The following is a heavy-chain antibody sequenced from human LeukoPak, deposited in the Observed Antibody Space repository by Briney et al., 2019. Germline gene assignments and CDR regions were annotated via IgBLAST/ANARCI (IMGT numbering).Heavy chain of an antibody. D-gene: IGHD2-15*01. CDR2: VSHTGDT. CDR3: ARTPGAFDF. Sequence: PSETLSLTCAVYGDSFTYYHWTWIRQSPGRGLEWIGEVSHTGDTDYNPSLKNRLTIPIDTSNKQFSLRLTSVTAADTAVYYCARTPGAFDFWGQGTLVTVSS. CDR1: GDSFTYYH. J-gene: IGHJ4*02. V-gene: IGHV4-34*01.